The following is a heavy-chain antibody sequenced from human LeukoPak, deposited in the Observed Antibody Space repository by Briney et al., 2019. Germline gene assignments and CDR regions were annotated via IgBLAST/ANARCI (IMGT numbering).Heavy chain of an antibody. J-gene: IGHJ6*03. D-gene: IGHD3-10*01. V-gene: IGHV1-2*02. CDR1: GYTFTGYY. CDR2: INPNSGGT. Sequence: GASVKVSCGASGYTFTGYYMHWVRQAPGQGLEWMGWINPNSGGTNYAQKFQGRVTMTRDTSISTAYMELSRLRSDDTAVYYCARTYYGSGSRYYYMDVWGKGTTVTISS. CDR3: ARTYYGSGSRYYYMDV.